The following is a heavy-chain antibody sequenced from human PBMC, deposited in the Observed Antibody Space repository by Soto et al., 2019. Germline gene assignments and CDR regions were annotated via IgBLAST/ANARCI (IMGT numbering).Heavy chain of an antibody. CDR3: ARGSKDSYPGSRIFDF. CDR2: ISSSGSTI. J-gene: IGHJ4*02. Sequence: GGSLRLSCAASGFTFSSYEMNWVRQAPGKGLEWVSYISSSGSTIYYADSVKGRFTISRDNAKNSLYLQMSSLRAEDSAVYYCARGSKDSYPGSRIFDFWGRGTLVTVSS. CDR1: GFTFSSYE. V-gene: IGHV3-48*03. D-gene: IGHD2-15*01.